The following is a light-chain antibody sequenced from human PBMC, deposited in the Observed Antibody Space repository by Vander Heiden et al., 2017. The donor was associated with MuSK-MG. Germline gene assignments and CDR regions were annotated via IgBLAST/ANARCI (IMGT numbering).Light chain of an antibody. V-gene: IGKV1-39*01. Sequence: DIKMTQSPSSLSASVGDRVTITCRASQSISSYLNWYQQKPGKAPKLLIYAASSLQSGVPSRFSGSGSGTDFTLTSSSLQPEDFATYYCQQSYSTPRTFGQGTKVEIK. CDR2: AAS. J-gene: IGKJ1*01. CDR1: QSISSY. CDR3: QQSYSTPRT.